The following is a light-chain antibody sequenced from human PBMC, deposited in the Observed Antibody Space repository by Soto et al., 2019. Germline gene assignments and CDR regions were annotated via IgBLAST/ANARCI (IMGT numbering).Light chain of an antibody. J-gene: IGKJ5*01. V-gene: IGKV1-5*03. CDR1: QSISTW. CDR3: QQYNVFPIT. Sequence: DIQMTQSPSTLSASVGDRVTITCRASQSISTWLAWYQQKPGRAPNLLIYKASSLASGVPSRFSGGGSGTEFTLTISSLQPDDFATYYCQQYNVFPITFGQGTRLEI. CDR2: KAS.